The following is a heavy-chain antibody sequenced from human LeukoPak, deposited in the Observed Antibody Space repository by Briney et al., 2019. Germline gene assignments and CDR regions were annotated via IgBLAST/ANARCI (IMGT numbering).Heavy chain of an antibody. CDR2: ISWSSGSV. J-gene: IGHJ6*02. Sequence: PSETLSLTCAVYGGSFSGYYWNWIRQPPGKGLEWVSGISWSSGSVGYANSVKGRFTISRDNAKNSLYLQMNSLRAEDTAVYYCGGYSSGWADYYYYYGMDVWGQGTTVTVSS. V-gene: IGHV3-48*04. D-gene: IGHD6-19*01. CDR3: GGYSSGWADYYYYYGMDV. CDR1: GGSFSGYY.